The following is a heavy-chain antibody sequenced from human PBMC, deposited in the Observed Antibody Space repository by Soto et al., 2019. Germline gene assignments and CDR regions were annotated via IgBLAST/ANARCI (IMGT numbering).Heavy chain of an antibody. CDR2: IGTAGDT. CDR1: GFTFSSYD. V-gene: IGHV3-13*01. CDR3: ARDSYYHSSSGYYVFDY. Sequence: GGSLRLSCAASGFTFSSYDMHWVRQATGKGLEWVSAIGTAGDTYYPGSVKGRFTISRDNAKNSLYLQMNSLRAEDTAVYYCARDSYYHSSSGYYVFDYWGQGTLVTVSS. J-gene: IGHJ4*02. D-gene: IGHD3-22*01.